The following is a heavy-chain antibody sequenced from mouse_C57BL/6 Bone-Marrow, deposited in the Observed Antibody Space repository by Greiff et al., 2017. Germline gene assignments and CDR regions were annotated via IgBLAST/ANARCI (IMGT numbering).Heavy chain of an antibody. CDR1: GYTFTNYW. V-gene: IGHV1-63*01. CDR3: AKGGIYYCWYFDV. CDR2: IYPGGGYT. J-gene: IGHJ1*03. D-gene: IGHD1-1*01. Sequence: VQLQQSGAELVRPGPSVKMSCKASGYTFTNYWIGWAKQRPGHGLEWIGDIYPGGGYTNYNEKFKGKATLTADKSSSTAYMQFSSLTSEDSAIYYCAKGGIYYCWYFDVWGTGTTVTVSS.